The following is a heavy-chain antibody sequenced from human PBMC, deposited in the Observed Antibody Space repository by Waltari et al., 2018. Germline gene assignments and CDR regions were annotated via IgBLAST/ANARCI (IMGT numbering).Heavy chain of an antibody. J-gene: IGHJ6*02. CDR2: IIPIFGTA. CDR3: ARRDGDYSREYYYYGMDV. D-gene: IGHD4-17*01. Sequence: QVQLVQSGAEVKKPGSSVKVSCTASGGTFSSYAIRWVRQTPGQGLEWMGGIIPIFGTANYAQKFQGRVTITADESTSTAYMELSSLRSEDTAVYYCARRDGDYSREYYYYGMDVWGQGTTVTVSS. V-gene: IGHV1-69*13. CDR1: GGTFSSYA.